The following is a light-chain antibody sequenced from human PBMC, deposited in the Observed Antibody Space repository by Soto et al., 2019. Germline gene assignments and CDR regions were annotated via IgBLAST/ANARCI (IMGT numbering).Light chain of an antibody. CDR1: TSNIGSNT. J-gene: IGLJ2*01. CDR3: AAWDDSLSGRVV. V-gene: IGLV1-44*01. Sequence: QSVLTQPPSASGTPGQRGTISCSGSTSNIGSNTVNWYQQLPGTAPKLLIYSNNQRPSGVPDRFSGSKSGTSASLDISGLQSEDEADYYCAAWDDSLSGRVVFGGGTKLTVL. CDR2: SNN.